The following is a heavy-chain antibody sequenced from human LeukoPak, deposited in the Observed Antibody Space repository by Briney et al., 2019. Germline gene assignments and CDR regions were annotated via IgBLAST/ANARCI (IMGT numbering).Heavy chain of an antibody. V-gene: IGHV4-59*08. D-gene: IGHD4-17*01. CDR1: GGSISSYY. J-gene: IGHJ4*02. Sequence: SETLSLTCTVSGGSISSYYWSWIRQPPGKGLEWIGYXXYSVSTNYNPSLKSRVTISVDTSKNQFSLKLSSVTAADTAVYYCARYSGYEHDYGDYEYFDYWGQGTLVTVSS. CDR2: XXYSVST. CDR3: ARYSGYEHDYGDYEYFDY.